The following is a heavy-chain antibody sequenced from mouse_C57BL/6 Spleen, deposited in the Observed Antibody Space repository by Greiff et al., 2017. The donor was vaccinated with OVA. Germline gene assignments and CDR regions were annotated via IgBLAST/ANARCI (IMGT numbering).Heavy chain of an antibody. Sequence: QVKLQQPGAELVKPGASVTMSCKASGYTFTSYWITWVKQRPGQGLEWIGDIYPGSGSTSYNEKFKSKATLTVDTSSSTAYMQLRSLTSEDSAVYYGARISIYYDYDGYAMDYWGQGTSVTVSS. CDR3: ARISIYYDYDGYAMDY. CDR2: IYPGSGST. CDR1: GYTFTSYW. D-gene: IGHD2-4*01. V-gene: IGHV1-55*01. J-gene: IGHJ4*01.